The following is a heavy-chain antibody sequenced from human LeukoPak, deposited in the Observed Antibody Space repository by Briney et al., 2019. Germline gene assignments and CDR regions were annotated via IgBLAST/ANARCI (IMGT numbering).Heavy chain of an antibody. J-gene: IGHJ4*02. Sequence: GGSLRLSCAASGFTFSSYEMNWARQAPGKGLEWVSYISSSGSTIYYADSVKDRFTISRDNAKNSLYLQMNSLRAEDTAVYYCAREDLGPNWFDYWGQGTLVTVSS. V-gene: IGHV3-48*03. CDR1: GFTFSSYE. D-gene: IGHD1-1*01. CDR3: AREDLGPNWFDY. CDR2: ISSSGSTI.